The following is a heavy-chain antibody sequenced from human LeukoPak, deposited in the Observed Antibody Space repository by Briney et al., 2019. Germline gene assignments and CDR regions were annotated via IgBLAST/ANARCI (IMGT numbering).Heavy chain of an antibody. Sequence: SQTLSLTCTVSGGSISSGDYYWSWIRQPPGKGLEWIGYIYYSGSTYYNPSLKSRVTISVDTSKNQFSLKLSSVTAAATAVYYCARDHTVRGAWDYWGQGTLVTVSS. CDR1: GGSISSGDYY. CDR2: IYYSGST. J-gene: IGHJ4*02. D-gene: IGHD4-17*01. V-gene: IGHV4-30-4*01. CDR3: ARDHTVRGAWDY.